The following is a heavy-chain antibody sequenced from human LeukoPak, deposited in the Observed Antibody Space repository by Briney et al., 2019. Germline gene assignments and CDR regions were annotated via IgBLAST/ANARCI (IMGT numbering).Heavy chain of an antibody. D-gene: IGHD3-10*01. CDR3: ARGSGSYYDAFDI. CDR1: GFTFSNYG. Sequence: GGSLRLSCAASGFTFSNYGMHWLRQAPGKGLEYVSGISSNGRGIYSAHSVKGRFTISRDDSKNTLYLQMGSLRPEDMAVYYCARGSGSYYDAFDIWGQGTMVTVSS. J-gene: IGHJ3*02. V-gene: IGHV3-64*01. CDR2: ISSNGRGI.